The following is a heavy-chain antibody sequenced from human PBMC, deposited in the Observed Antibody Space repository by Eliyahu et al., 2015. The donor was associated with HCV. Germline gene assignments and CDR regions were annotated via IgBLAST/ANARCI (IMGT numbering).Heavy chain of an antibody. CDR2: ISSSSSTI. D-gene: IGHD3-22*01. Sequence: EVQLVESGGGLVQPGGSLRLSCAASGFTFXSYSMNWVRQAPGKGLEWVSYISSSSSTIYYADSVKGRFTISRDNAKNSLYLQMNSLRAEDTAVYYCARDPWNYYDSSGSNTQTPWGQGTLVTVSS. CDR3: ARDPWNYYDSSGSNTQTP. V-gene: IGHV3-48*01. CDR1: GFTFXSYS. J-gene: IGHJ5*02.